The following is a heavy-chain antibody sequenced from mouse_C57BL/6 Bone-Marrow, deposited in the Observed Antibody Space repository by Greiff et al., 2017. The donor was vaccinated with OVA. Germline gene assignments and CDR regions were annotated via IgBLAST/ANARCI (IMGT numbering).Heavy chain of an antibody. D-gene: IGHD2-2*01. CDR1: GFTFTTYA. V-gene: IGHV10-3*01. J-gene: IGHJ4*01. Sequence: EVQLVESGGGLVQPKASLKLSCAASGFTFTTYAMHWVRQAPGQGLEWVARIRRKSSNYASYYAVSVKDRFTISRDESQSMLYLQMNNLKTEDTAMYYCVRGGGGYGDYYAMDYWGQGTSVTVSS. CDR3: VRGGGGYGDYYAMDY. CDR2: IRRKSSNYAS.